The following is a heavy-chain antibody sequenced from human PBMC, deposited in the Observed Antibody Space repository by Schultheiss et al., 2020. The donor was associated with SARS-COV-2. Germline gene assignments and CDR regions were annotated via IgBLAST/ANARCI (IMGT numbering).Heavy chain of an antibody. Sequence: GGSLRLSCAASGFTFSSYAMHWVRQAPGKGLEWVAVISYDGSNKYYADSVKGRFTISRDNSKNTLYLQMNSLRAEDTAVYYFAKGNDAFDIWGQGTMVTVSS. J-gene: IGHJ3*02. CDR1: GFTFSSYA. V-gene: IGHV3-30-3*01. CDR2: ISYDGSNK. CDR3: AKGNDAFDI.